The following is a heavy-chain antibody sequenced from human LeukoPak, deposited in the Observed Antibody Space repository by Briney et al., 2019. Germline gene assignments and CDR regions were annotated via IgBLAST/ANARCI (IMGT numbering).Heavy chain of an antibody. CDR3: ARGFGYSSTWQSFDY. Sequence: PSETLSLTCTVSGGSISSGGYYWSWIRQHPGKGLEWIGYIYYRGSTYHNPSLKSRVTISVDTSKNQFSLKLSSVTAADTAVYYCARGFGYSSTWQSFDYWGQGTLVTVSS. D-gene: IGHD6-13*01. CDR2: IYYRGST. J-gene: IGHJ4*02. CDR1: GGSISSGGYY. V-gene: IGHV4-31*03.